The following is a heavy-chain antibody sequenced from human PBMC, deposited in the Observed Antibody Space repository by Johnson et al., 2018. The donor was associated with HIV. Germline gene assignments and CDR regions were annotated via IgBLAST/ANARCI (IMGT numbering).Heavy chain of an antibody. CDR3: AKGGLDYYYSGRYPFDI. V-gene: IGHV3-23*04. Sequence: VQLVESGGGLVQPGGCLRLSCAASGFTFSNYAMTWVRQAPGQGLEWVSGIGRTGDATDYTDSVKGRFTISRDNSNNSVYLKMNSLRVEDTAVYFCAKGGLDYYYSGRYPFDIWGQGTKVTVSS. D-gene: IGHD3-10*01. J-gene: IGHJ3*02. CDR2: IGRTGDAT. CDR1: GFTFSNYA.